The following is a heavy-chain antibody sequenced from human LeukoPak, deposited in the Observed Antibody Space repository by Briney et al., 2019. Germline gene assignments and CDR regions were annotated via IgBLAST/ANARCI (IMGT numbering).Heavy chain of an antibody. V-gene: IGHV3-21*01. D-gene: IGHD3-10*01. J-gene: IGHJ3*02. Sequence: GGSLRLSCSVSGLSISRYGMSWVRQAPGKGLEWVSSISDDGEYRHYADYVKGRFTISRDNAKNSLYLQMNSLRAEDTAVYYCARDPYYYDSGSFAAFDIWGQGTMVTVSS. CDR2: ISDDGEYR. CDR1: GLSISRYG. CDR3: ARDPYYYDSGSFAAFDI.